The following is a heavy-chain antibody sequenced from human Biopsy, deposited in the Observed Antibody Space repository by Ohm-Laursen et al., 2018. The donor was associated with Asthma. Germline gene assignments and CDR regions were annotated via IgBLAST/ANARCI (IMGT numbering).Heavy chain of an antibody. CDR2: IYNDGRA. Sequence: SLRLSCAASEFSVSSSYMSWVRQAPGKGLEWVSVIYNDGRAYYADSVKGRFTVSRDNSKNALDLQMNSLRKEDTAVYYCVRDGTDDAFDIWGQGTVVSVSS. CDR1: EFSVSSSY. J-gene: IGHJ3*02. CDR3: VRDGTDDAFDI. V-gene: IGHV3-66*01. D-gene: IGHD1-1*01.